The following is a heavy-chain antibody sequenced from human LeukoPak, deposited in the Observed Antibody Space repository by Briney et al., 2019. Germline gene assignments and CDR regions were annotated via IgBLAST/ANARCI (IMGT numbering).Heavy chain of an antibody. J-gene: IGHJ4*02. V-gene: IGHV4-34*01. Sequence: SETLSLTCAVYGGSFSGYYWSWIRQPPGKGLEWIGEINHSGITNYNPSLKSRVTISVGTSKNQFSLKLSSVTAADTAVYYCARDPYVWGSYRYRFDYWGQGTLVTVSS. CDR2: INHSGIT. D-gene: IGHD3-16*02. CDR1: GGSFSGYY. CDR3: ARDPYVWGSYRYRFDY.